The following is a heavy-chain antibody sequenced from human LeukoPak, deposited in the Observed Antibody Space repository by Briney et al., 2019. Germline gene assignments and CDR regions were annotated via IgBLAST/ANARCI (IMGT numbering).Heavy chain of an antibody. CDR2: ISSSSSYI. D-gene: IGHD2-15*01. V-gene: IGHV3-21*01. CDR3: AREDCSGGSCGYNWFDP. J-gene: IGHJ5*02. Sequence: GGSLRLSCAASGFTFSSYSMNWVRQAPGKGLEWVSSISSSSSYIYYADSVKGRFTISRDNAKNSLYLQMNSLRAEDTAVYYCAREDCSGGSCGYNWFDPWGQGTLVTVSS. CDR1: GFTFSSYS.